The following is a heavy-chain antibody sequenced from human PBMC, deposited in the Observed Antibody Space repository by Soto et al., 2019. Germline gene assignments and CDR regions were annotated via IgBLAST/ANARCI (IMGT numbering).Heavy chain of an antibody. CDR2: IYHSGST. V-gene: IGHV4-4*02. CDR3: ARENFTIFGVVPYYYYGMDV. CDR1: GGSISSSSW. D-gene: IGHD3-3*01. J-gene: IGHJ6*02. Sequence: SETLSLTCAVSGGSISSSSWWSWVRQPPGKGLEWIGEIYHSGSTNYSPSLKSRVTISVDKSKNQFSLKLSSVTAADTAVYYCARENFTIFGVVPYYYYGMDVWGQGTTVTVSS.